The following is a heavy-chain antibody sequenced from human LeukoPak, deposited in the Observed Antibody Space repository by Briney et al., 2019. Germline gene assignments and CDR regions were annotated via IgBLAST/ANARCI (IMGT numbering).Heavy chain of an antibody. CDR2: INPSGGYT. CDR3: ARGLHLRYYDRSGYFDY. D-gene: IGHD3-22*01. Sequence: GASVTVSCKASGYTFTNYYMHWVRQAPGQGLEWMGLINPSGGYTNYAQKSQGRVTMTRDTSTSTVYMELSSLRSEDTAVYYCARGLHLRYYDRSGYFDYWGQGTLVTVSS. J-gene: IGHJ4*02. CDR1: GYTFTNYY. V-gene: IGHV1-46*01.